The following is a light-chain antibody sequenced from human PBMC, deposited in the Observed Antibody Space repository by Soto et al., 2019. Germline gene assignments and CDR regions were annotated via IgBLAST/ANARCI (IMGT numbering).Light chain of an antibody. J-gene: IGKJ1*01. CDR1: QSISSW. CDR3: QQYYNYPWT. CDR2: DAS. Sequence: DIQMTQSPSTVSASVGDRVTITCRASQSISSWLAWYQQKTGKAPKLLIYDASSLESGVPSRFSGSGYVTEFTLTISSLQPDDFATYHCQQYYNYPWTFGQGTKVEVK. V-gene: IGKV1-5*01.